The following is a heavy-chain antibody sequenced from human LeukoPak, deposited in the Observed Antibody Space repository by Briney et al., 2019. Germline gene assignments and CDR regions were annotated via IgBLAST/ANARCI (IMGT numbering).Heavy chain of an antibody. CDR3: AKDGTIFGVMIPYYFDS. CDR2: ISVGGDIT. CDR1: GFTFSRCA. Sequence: GGSLRLSCAASGFTFSRCAMSWVRQAPGKGLEWVSGISVGGDITSYAGSVKGRFTISRDNSKNALYLEMNSLRAEDTAVYYCAKDGTIFGVMIPYYFDSWGQGILVTVS. D-gene: IGHD3-3*01. V-gene: IGHV3-23*01. J-gene: IGHJ4*02.